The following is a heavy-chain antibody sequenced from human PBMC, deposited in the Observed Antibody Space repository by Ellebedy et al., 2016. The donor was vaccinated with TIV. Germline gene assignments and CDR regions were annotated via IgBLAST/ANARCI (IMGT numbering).Heavy chain of an antibody. CDR1: GFTFSGYA. V-gene: IGHV3-23*01. J-gene: IGHJ4*02. CDR2: VTGNGKIT. D-gene: IGHD5-12*01. Sequence: PGGSLRLSCAASGFTFSGYAMSWVRQAPGKGLEWISTVTGNGKITFHAESVKGRFTISRDNSKATVNLQMNSLRPEDTALYYCAKDQGGNSGCLDSWGQGTLVTVSA. CDR3: AKDQGGNSGCLDS.